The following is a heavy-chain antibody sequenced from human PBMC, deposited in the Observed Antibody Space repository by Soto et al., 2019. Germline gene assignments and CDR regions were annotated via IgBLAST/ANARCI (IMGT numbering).Heavy chain of an antibody. D-gene: IGHD6-13*01. CDR1: GYTFSSYG. CDR2: ISAYNGNT. CDR3: ATDLSLVPAAR. Sequence: QVQLVQSGAEVKKPGASVKVSCKASGYTFSSYGISWVRQAPGQGLEWMGWISAYNGNTKYAQKLQGRVTMTTDTATSAAYMELRILRSDDTAVSYCATDLSLVPAARWGQGTQVTVSS. J-gene: IGHJ4*02. V-gene: IGHV1-18*01.